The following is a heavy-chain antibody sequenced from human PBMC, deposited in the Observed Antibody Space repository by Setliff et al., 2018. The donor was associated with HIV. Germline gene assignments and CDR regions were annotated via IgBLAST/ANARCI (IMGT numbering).Heavy chain of an antibody. CDR2: IIPIFGTA. D-gene: IGHD2-21*02. CDR3: ARDTPHIVVVTAPEPGDDAFDI. V-gene: IGHV1-69*13. Sequence: SVKVSCKASGGTFSSYAISWVRQAPGQGLEWMGGIIPIFGTANYAQKFQGRVTITADESTSTAYMELSSLGSEDTAVYYCARDTPHIVVVTAPEPGDDAFDIWGQGTRVTVS. CDR1: GGTFSSYA. J-gene: IGHJ3*02.